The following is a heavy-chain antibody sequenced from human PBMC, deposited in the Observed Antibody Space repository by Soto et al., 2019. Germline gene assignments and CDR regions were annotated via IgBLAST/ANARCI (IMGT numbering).Heavy chain of an antibody. V-gene: IGHV2-5*01. CDR3: AHRHCSSTSCYEY. CDR2: IYWNDDK. J-gene: IGHJ4*02. Sequence: QITLKESGPTLVKPTQTLTLTCTFSGFSLSTSVVGVGWLRQPPGTALEWLAPIYWNDDKRYSPSLKSSLTITQDTSKNQVVLTMTHMDPVDTATYYLAHRHCSSTSCYEYWGQGTLVTVSS. D-gene: IGHD2-2*01. CDR1: GFSLSTSVVG.